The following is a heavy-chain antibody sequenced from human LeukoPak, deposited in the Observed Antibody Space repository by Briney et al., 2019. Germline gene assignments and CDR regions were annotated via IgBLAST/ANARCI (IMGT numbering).Heavy chain of an antibody. D-gene: IGHD3-22*01. V-gene: IGHV4-59*01. Sequence: SETLSLTCTVSGGSISSNYWSWIRQSPGKGLEWIGYIHYSGSTSYNPSLKSRVTISVDTSKNQFSLKLSSVTAADTAVYYCARVKGGGYYYVFDYWGQGTLVTVSS. CDR1: GGSISSNY. J-gene: IGHJ4*02. CDR2: IHYSGST. CDR3: ARVKGGGYYYVFDY.